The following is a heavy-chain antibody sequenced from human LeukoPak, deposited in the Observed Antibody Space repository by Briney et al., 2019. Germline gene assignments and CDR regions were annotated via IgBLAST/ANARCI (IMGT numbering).Heavy chain of an antibody. J-gene: IGHJ5*02. CDR2: IYSSGTT. D-gene: IGHD3-10*01. Sequence: SETLSLTCTVSGGSISNYYWNWIRQPPGKGLEWIGFIYSSGTTNYNPSLKSRLTFSLDTSKNQFSLKLTSMTAADTAVYYCARGLGSGSYYNSNWFDPWGQGTLVTVSS. V-gene: IGHV4-59*01. CDR3: ARGLGSGSYYNSNWFDP. CDR1: GGSISNYY.